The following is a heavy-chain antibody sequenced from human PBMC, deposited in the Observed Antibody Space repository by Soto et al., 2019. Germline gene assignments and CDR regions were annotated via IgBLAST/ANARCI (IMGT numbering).Heavy chain of an antibody. CDR3: ARVEVYYDSSGQQRPGWFDP. CDR2: IYHSGST. D-gene: IGHD3-22*01. CDR1: GGSISSGGYS. Sequence: PSETLSLTCAVSGGSISSGGYSWSWIRQPPGKGLEWIGYIYHSGSTYYNPSLKSRVTISVDRSKNQFSLKLSSVTAADTAVYYCARVEVYYDSSGQQRPGWFDPWGQGTLVTVSS. V-gene: IGHV4-30-2*01. J-gene: IGHJ5*02.